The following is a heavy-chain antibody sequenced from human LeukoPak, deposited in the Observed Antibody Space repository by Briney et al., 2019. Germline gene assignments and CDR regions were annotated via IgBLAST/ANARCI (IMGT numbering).Heavy chain of an antibody. J-gene: IGHJ6*03. CDR3: ARTVTTTYYMDV. D-gene: IGHD4-11*01. Sequence: GGSLRLSCAASGFTFSSYAMSWVRQAPGKGLEWVSAISGSGGSTYYTDSVKGRFTISRDNSKNTLYLQMNSLRAEDTAVYYCARTVTTTYYMDVWGKGTTVTVSS. CDR1: GFTFSSYA. CDR2: ISGSGGST. V-gene: IGHV3-23*01.